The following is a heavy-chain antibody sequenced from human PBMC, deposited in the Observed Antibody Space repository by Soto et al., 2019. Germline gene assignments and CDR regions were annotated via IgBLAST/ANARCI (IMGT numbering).Heavy chain of an antibody. CDR1: GGSISSSSYY. D-gene: IGHD3-3*01. CDR3: VVSRGGFLEWLSNFDY. V-gene: IGHV4-39*01. CDR2: IYYSGST. Sequence: LSLTCTVSGGSISSSSYYWGWIRQPPGKGLEWIGSIYYSGSTYYNPSLKSRVTISVDTSKNQFSLKLSSVTAADTAVYYCVVSRGGFLEWLSNFDYWGQGTLVTVSS. J-gene: IGHJ4*02.